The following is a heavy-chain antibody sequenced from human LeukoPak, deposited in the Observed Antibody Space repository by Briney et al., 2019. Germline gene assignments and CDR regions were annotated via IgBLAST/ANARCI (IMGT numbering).Heavy chain of an antibody. CDR2: LYYMRGA. J-gene: IGHJ4*02. CDR1: GGSISGYY. V-gene: IGHV4-59*12. D-gene: IGHD3-16*01. Sequence: PSETLSLTCTVSGGSISGYYWSWSRQPPGKGVEWIGNLYYMRGAWYKSSLKSRVTISSDKSENQFSLKLTSVTAADTAVYFCVRDGGNWDVDYWGQGTLVTVSS. CDR3: VRDGGNWDVDY.